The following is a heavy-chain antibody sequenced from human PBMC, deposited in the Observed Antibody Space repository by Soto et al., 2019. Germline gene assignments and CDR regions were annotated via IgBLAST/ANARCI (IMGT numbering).Heavy chain of an antibody. V-gene: IGHV1-69*01. CDR2: VVPVCGSA. CDR3: VRDDDTTGSYSWFDT. J-gene: IGHJ5*02. CDR1: GAAFNTIA. D-gene: IGHD3-10*01. Sequence: QVQLVQSGAEVKKPGSSVRVSCKASGAAFNTIAIIWVRQAPGQGLEWMGGVVPVCGSATYGQKFQGRVAITADASTSTFTMELSTLNSEVTTLYYCVRDDDTTGSYSWFDTCGQGTQVAVSS.